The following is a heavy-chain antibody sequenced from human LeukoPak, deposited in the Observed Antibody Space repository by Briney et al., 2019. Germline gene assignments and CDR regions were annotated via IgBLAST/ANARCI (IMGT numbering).Heavy chain of an antibody. CDR2: INPNSGDT. CDR3: ARDYCGGDCFPDY. D-gene: IGHD2-21*02. CDR1: GYTFTGYY. V-gene: IGHV1-2*06. J-gene: IGHJ4*02. Sequence: ASVKVSCKTSGYTFTGYYVHWVRRAPGQGLEWMGRINPNSGDTNYAQKFQGRVTMTRDTSISTAYMELSRLRSDDTAVYYCARDYCGGDCFPDYWGQGTLVTVSS.